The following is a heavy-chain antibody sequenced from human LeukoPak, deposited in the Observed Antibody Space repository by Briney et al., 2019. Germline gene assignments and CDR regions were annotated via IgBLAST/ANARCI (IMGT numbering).Heavy chain of an antibody. V-gene: IGHV4-34*01. Sequence: PSETLSLTCAVYGGSFSGYYWSWIRQPPGKGLEWIGEINHSGSTNYNPSLKSRATISVDTSKNQFSLKLSSVTAADTAVYYCARGGGSTPYYFDYWGQGTLVTVSS. CDR1: GGSFSGYY. J-gene: IGHJ4*02. CDR2: INHSGST. D-gene: IGHD2-2*01. CDR3: ARGGGSTPYYFDY.